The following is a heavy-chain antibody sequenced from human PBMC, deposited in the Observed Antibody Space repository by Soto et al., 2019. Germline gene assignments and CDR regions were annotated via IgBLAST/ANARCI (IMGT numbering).Heavy chain of an antibody. CDR3: AKDLPLNTFEELSD. Sequence: EVQLLESGGGLVQPGGSLRLSCATSGFTFSNYAMNWVRQAPGRGLEWVSGITSSGGNTYYADSVKGRFTISRDNSKNMLYLQMNSLGVEDTAIYYCAKDLPLNTFEELSDWGQGTLLTVSS. CDR2: ITSSGGNT. CDR1: GFTFSNYA. V-gene: IGHV3-23*01. J-gene: IGHJ4*02. D-gene: IGHD3-10*01.